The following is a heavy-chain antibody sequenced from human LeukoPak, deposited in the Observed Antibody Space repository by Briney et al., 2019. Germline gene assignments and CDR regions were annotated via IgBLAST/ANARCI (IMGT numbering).Heavy chain of an antibody. Sequence: PSETLSLTCTVSGGSISSSSYYWGWIRQPPGKGLEWIGSIYYSGSTYYNPSLKSRVTISVDTSKNQFSLKLSSVTAADTAVYYRARPGGDNWFDPWGQGTLVTVSS. CDR1: GGSISSSSYY. CDR3: ARPGGDNWFDP. V-gene: IGHV4-39*01. D-gene: IGHD3-10*01. J-gene: IGHJ5*02. CDR2: IYYSGST.